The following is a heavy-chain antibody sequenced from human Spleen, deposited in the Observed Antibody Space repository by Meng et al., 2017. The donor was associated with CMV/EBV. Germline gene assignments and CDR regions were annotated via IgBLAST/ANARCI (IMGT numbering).Heavy chain of an antibody. D-gene: IGHD3-10*01. Sequence: KVSCKGSGYSFTSYWIGWVRPMPGKGLEWMGIIHPDDSDTRYSPSFQGQVTFSADKSISTAYLKWSSLKASDTAMYYCARLWGGFDYWGQGTLVTVSS. CDR2: IHPDDSDT. CDR1: GYSFTSYW. CDR3: ARLWGGFDY. J-gene: IGHJ4*02. V-gene: IGHV5-51*01.